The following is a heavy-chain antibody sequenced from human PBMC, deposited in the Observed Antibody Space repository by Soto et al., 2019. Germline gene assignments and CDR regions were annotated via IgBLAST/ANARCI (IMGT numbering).Heavy chain of an antibody. V-gene: IGHV3-33*01. CDR3: AREDIVATIEGYYYCGMDV. Sequence: PGGSLRLSCAASGFTFSSYGMHWVRQAPGKGLEWGAVIWYDGSNKYYADSVKGRFTISRDNSKNTLYLQMNSLRAEDTAVYYCAREDIVATIEGYYYCGMDVWGQRTTVTVS. CDR1: GFTFSSYG. CDR2: IWYDGSNK. J-gene: IGHJ6*02. D-gene: IGHD5-12*01.